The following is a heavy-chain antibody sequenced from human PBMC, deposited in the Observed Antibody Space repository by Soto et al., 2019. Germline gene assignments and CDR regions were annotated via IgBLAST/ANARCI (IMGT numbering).Heavy chain of an antibody. Sequence: SETLSLTCSVSGGSINSYWWSWIRQPAGKGLEWIGRVYSSGTTDYNPSLNSRATMSVETSKNQFSLKLTSVTAANTAVYYCARDIGSYAYAEGYWGQGIQVTVSS. CDR3: ARDIGSYAYAEGY. J-gene: IGHJ4*02. D-gene: IGHD2-2*01. CDR1: GGSINSYW. V-gene: IGHV4-4*07. CDR2: VYSSGTT.